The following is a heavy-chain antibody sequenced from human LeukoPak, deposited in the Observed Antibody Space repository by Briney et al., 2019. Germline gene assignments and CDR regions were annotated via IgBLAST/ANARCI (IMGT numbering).Heavy chain of an antibody. Sequence: GGSLRLSCAASGFTFNNYNMNWVRQAPGKALEWVSSITSSGTYIFYADSVKGRFTISRDNAKNSLYLQMNSLRAEDTAVYYCARARSPGHFDYWGQGTLVTVSS. D-gene: IGHD1-14*01. J-gene: IGHJ4*02. CDR3: ARARSPGHFDY. CDR2: ITSSGTYI. CDR1: GFTFNNYN. V-gene: IGHV3-21*01.